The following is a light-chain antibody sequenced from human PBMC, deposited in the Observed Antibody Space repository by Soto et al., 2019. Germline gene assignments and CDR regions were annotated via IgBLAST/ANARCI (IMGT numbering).Light chain of an antibody. V-gene: IGLV2-11*01. CDR3: RSYAGSYTLV. CDR1: SSDIGDSNY. Sequence: QSVLTQPRSVSGSPGQSVTISCTGTSSDIGDSNYVSWYQQHPGKAPKLLIYDVTRRPSGVPDRFSGSKSGNTASLTISGLQAEDAADYFCRSYAGSYTLVFGGGTKVTVL. CDR2: DVT. J-gene: IGLJ2*01.